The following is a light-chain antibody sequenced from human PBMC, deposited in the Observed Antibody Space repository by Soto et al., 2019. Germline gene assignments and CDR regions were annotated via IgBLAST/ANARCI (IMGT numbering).Light chain of an antibody. V-gene: IGKV3-20*01. CDR3: QQYGRTPYT. CDR2: SAS. J-gene: IGKJ2*01. CDR1: QSISSSY. Sequence: DIVLTQSPGTLSLSPGERATLSCRASQSISSSYLAWYQQKVGQAPRLLIFSASSRAPGIPDRFSGSGSGTDFTLTISRLEPEDFAVYYCQQYGRTPYTSGQGTKLEIK.